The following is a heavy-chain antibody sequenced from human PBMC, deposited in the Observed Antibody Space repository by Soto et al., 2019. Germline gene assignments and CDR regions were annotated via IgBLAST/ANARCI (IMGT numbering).Heavy chain of an antibody. J-gene: IGHJ6*02. CDR3: ARTGVPAAYYYYGMDV. Sequence: XESLKISCKGSGYSFTSYWISWVRQMPGKGLEWMGRIDPSDSYTNYSPSFQGHVTISADKSISTAYLQWSSLKASDTAMYYCARTGVPAAYYYYGMDVWGQGTTVTVSS. V-gene: IGHV5-10-1*01. D-gene: IGHD2-2*01. CDR1: GYSFTSYW. CDR2: IDPSDSYT.